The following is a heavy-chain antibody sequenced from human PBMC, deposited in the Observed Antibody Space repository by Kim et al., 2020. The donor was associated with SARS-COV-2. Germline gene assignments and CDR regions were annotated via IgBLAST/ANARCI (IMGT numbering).Heavy chain of an antibody. CDR2: ISTSGTDT. CDR1: GFTFNIYS. CDR3: GQGGASEGYSDFDN. V-gene: IGHV3-23*01. Sequence: GGSLRLSCVASGFTFNIYSMTWVRQAPGKGLEWVSTISTSGTDTSYADSVKGRFTISRDNSKSTLYLQMNSLRGEDTALYYCGQGGASEGYSDFDNWGQG. J-gene: IGHJ4*02. D-gene: IGHD4-4*01.